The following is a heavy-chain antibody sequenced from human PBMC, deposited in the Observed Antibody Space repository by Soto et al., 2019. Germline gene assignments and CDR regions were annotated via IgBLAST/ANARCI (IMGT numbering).Heavy chain of an antibody. V-gene: IGHV4-34*01. CDR3: ARDKITGLFDY. Sequence: QVQLQQWGAGLLKPSETLSLTCAVYGGSFSAYDWTWIRQPPATGLEWIGEINHSGSTNYNPSLKSRVTISVDTSKNQFSLKLTSVTAADTAVYYCARDKITGLFDYWGQGTLVTVSS. CDR1: GGSFSAYD. J-gene: IGHJ4*02. CDR2: INHSGST. D-gene: IGHD2-8*02.